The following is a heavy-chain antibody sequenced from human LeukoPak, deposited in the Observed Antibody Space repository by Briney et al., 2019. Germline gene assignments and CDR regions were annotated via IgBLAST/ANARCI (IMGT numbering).Heavy chain of an antibody. V-gene: IGHV3-7*01. CDR1: GCTFSSYW. J-gene: IGHJ4*02. CDR2: IKQDGSEK. D-gene: IGHD5-24*01. Sequence: GGSLRLSCAASGCTFSSYWMSWVRQAPGKGLEWVANIKQDGSEKYYVDSVKGRFTISRDNAKNSLYLQMNSLRAEDTAVYYCARVRGDGYNNLNFDYWGQGTLVTVSS. CDR3: ARVRGDGYNNLNFDY.